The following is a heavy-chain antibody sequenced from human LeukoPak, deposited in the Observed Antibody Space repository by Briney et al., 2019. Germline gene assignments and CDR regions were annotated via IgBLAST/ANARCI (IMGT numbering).Heavy chain of an antibody. CDR1: GFTFSSYE. V-gene: IGHV3-48*03. Sequence: GGSLRLSCAASGFTFSSYEMNWVRQAPGKGLEWVSYISSSGSTIYYADSVKGRFTISRDNAKNSLYLQMNSLRAEDTAVYYCARDICGGDCYRPLYFQHWGQGTLVTVSP. CDR3: ARDICGGDCYRPLYFQH. J-gene: IGHJ1*01. D-gene: IGHD2-21*02. CDR2: ISSSGSTI.